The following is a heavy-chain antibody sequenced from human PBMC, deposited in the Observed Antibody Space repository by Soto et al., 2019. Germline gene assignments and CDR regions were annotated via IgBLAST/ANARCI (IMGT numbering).Heavy chain of an antibody. V-gene: IGHV1-69*01. Sequence: VQLVQSGAEVKKTGSSVKVSCKASGGTFNKFAFSWVRQAPGQGFEWMGGIIPVFGSANYAQRFRGRITSTADEYTSTVYLYLNDLRSDDTAVYYCARRYCASDNCPLFYYFVDLWGLGTTVTVSS. J-gene: IGHJ6*02. CDR3: ARRYCASDNCPLFYYFVDL. CDR2: IIPVFGSA. CDR1: GGTFNKFA. D-gene: IGHD2-21*02.